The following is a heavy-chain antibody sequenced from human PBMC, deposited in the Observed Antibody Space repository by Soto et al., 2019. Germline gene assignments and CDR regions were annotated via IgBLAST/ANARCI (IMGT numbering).Heavy chain of an antibody. CDR2: ISYDGSNK. D-gene: IGHD6-6*01. CDR1: GFTFSSYA. V-gene: IGHV3-30-3*01. J-gene: IGHJ4*02. Sequence: QVQLVESGGGVVQPGRSLRLSCAASGFTFSSYAMHWVRQAPGKGLEWVAVISYDGSNKYYADSVKGRFTVSRDNSKNTLYPEMNSLRAEDTAVYYFARGGYSSSSRLFDYWGQGTPVTVSS. CDR3: ARGGYSSSSRLFDY.